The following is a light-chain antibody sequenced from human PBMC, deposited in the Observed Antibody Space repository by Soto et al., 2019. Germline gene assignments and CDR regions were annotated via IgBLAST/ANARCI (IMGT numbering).Light chain of an antibody. J-gene: IGKJ4*01. CDR1: QSISSW. CDR2: KAS. V-gene: IGKV1-5*03. CDR3: QQYNSYPFT. Sequence: DIQMTQSPSTLSASVGDRVTITCRASQSISSWLAWYQQKPGKAPKLLIYKASSLESGVPSRFSGSGSGTECTLTSSSLQPDDFATYYCQQYNSYPFTFGGGTKVEIK.